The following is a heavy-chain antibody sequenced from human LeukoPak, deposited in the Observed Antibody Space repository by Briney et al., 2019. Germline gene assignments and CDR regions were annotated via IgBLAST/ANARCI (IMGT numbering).Heavy chain of an antibody. CDR3: ARDHHKKQWLVRNEMYYFDY. D-gene: IGHD6-19*01. CDR2: IYYSGST. V-gene: IGHV4-59*12. CDR1: GVSISSYY. Sequence: PSETLSLTCTVSGVSISSYYWSWIRQPPGKGLEWIGYIYYSGSTNYNPSLKSRVTISVDTSKNQFSLKLSSVTAADTAVYYCARDHHKKQWLVRNEMYYFDYWGQGTLVTVSS. J-gene: IGHJ4*02.